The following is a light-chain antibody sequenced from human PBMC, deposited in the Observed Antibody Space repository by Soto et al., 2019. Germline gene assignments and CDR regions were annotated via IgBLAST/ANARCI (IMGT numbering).Light chain of an antibody. CDR3: SAWDDSLVLV. V-gene: IGLV1-44*01. Sequence: QSALTQPPSASGTPGQTVTISCSGSSSNIGSNSVNWFQHLPGAVPKLLIFSNHQRPSGVPDRFSGSKSGTSASLAISGLQTEDEADYYCSAWDDSLVLVFGGGTKVTVL. CDR1: SSNIGSNS. CDR2: SNH. J-gene: IGLJ3*02.